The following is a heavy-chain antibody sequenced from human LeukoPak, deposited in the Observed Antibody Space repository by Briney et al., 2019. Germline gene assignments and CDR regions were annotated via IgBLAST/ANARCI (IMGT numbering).Heavy chain of an antibody. CDR2: ISYDGSNK. Sequence: PGGSLRLSCAASGFNFSTYWVHWVRQAPGKGLEWVAVISYDGSNKYYADSVKGRFTISRDNSKNTLYLQMNSLRAEDTAVYYCARDRSSNEYYFDYWGQGTLVTVSS. CDR3: ARDRSSNEYYFDY. D-gene: IGHD2-2*01. CDR1: GFNFSTYW. V-gene: IGHV3-30-3*01. J-gene: IGHJ4*02.